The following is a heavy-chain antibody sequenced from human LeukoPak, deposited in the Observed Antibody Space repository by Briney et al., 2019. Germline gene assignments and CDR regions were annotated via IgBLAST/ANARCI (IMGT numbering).Heavy chain of an antibody. J-gene: IGHJ4*02. D-gene: IGHD4-11*01. CDR3: ARDRGYSTFDY. CDR2: IKQDGSEK. CDR1: GFTFSSYR. Sequence: GGSLRLSCAASGFTFSSYRMNWVRQAPGKGLEWVANIKQDGSEKYYVDSVRGRFTISRDNAKNSLDLQMNSLRAEDTAVYYCARDRGYSTFDYWGQGTLVTVSS. V-gene: IGHV3-7*01.